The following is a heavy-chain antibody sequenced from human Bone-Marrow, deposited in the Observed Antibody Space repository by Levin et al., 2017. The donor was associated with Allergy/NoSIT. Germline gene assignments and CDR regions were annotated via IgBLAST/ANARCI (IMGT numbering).Heavy chain of an antibody. CDR1: GFTFNTYS. Sequence: KPGGSLRLSCAASGFTFNTYSMNWVRQAPGKGLEWISYISESSSHIYYAGSVRGRFTISRDSVNKSLYLHMSSLRAEDTAIYYCARDSGPYLRSSARDYWGQGTLVTVSS. V-gene: IGHV3-21*01. CDR3: ARDSGPYLRSSARDY. CDR2: ISESSSHI. D-gene: IGHD6-6*01. J-gene: IGHJ4*02.